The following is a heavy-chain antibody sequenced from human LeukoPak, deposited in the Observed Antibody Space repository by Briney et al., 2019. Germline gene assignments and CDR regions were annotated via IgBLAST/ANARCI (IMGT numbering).Heavy chain of an antibody. CDR1: GFTFSSYW. CDR3: ARDRVWFGELIDY. V-gene: IGHV3-7*01. J-gene: IGHJ4*02. CDR2: IKQDGSEK. D-gene: IGHD3-10*01. Sequence: GSLRLSCAASGFTFSSYWMSWVRQAPGKGLEWVANIKQDGSEKYYVDSVKGRFTISRDNAKNSLYLQMNSLRAEDTAVYHCARDRVWFGELIDYWGQGTLVTVSS.